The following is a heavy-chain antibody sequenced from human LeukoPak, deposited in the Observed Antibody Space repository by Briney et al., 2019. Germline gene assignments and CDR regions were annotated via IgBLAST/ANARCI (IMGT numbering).Heavy chain of an antibody. Sequence: PGGSLRLSCAASGFTFSGYAIHWVRQAPGKGLEYVSAISSNGGSTYYANSVKGRFTISRDNSKNTLYLQMGSLRAEDMAVYYCARLGSGELDIDYWGQGTMVTVSS. CDR2: ISSNGGST. CDR1: GFTFSGYA. CDR3: ARLGSGELDIDY. D-gene: IGHD1-26*01. J-gene: IGHJ4*02. V-gene: IGHV3-64*01.